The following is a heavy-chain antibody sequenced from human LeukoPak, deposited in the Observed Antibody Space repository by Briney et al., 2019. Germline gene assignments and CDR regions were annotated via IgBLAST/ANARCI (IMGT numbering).Heavy chain of an antibody. CDR2: INWNGGST. CDR1: GFTFDDYG. V-gene: IGHV3-20*04. CDR3: ARVYYDSSGYVY. D-gene: IGHD3-22*01. Sequence: PGGSLRLSCAASGFTFDDYGMSWVRQAPGKGLEWVSGINWNGGSTGYADSVKGRFTISRDNAKNSLYLQMNSLRAEDTTLYYCARVYYDSSGYVYWGQGTLVTVSS. J-gene: IGHJ4*02.